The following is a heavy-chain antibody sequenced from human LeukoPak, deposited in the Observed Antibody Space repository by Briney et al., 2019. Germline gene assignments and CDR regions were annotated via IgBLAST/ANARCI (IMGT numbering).Heavy chain of an antibody. CDR1: GFTFSNYW. J-gene: IGHJ3*02. Sequence: GGSLRLSCAASGFTFSNYWMNWVRQAPGKGLEWVANINQDGSEKYYVDSVMGRFTISRDNAKNSLFLQMSSLRAEDTAFYYCARDSFWAFDIWGQGTMVTVAS. D-gene: IGHD3-3*01. V-gene: IGHV3-7*01. CDR3: ARDSFWAFDI. CDR2: INQDGSEK.